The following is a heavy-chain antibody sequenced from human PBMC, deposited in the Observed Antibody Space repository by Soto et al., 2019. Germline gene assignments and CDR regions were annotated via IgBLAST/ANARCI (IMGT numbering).Heavy chain of an antibody. CDR2: ISAYNGNT. CDR3: AYSPPAYCGGDCYPNTDYYYYYGMDV. V-gene: IGHV1-18*04. CDR1: GYTFTSYG. D-gene: IGHD2-21*02. Sequence: ASVKVSCKASGYTFTSYGISWVRQAPGQGLEWMGWISAYNGNTNYAQKLQGRVTMTTDTSTSTAYMELRSLRSDDTAVYYCAYSPPAYCGGDCYPNTDYYYYYGMDVWGQGSTVPVSS. J-gene: IGHJ6*02.